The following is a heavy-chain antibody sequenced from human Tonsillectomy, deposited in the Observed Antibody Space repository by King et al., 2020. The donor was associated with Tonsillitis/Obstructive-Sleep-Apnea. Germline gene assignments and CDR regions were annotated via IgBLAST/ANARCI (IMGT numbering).Heavy chain of an antibody. D-gene: IGHD2-2*01. Sequence: QVQLVESGAEVKKPGSSVKVSCKASGGTFSSYAISWVRQAPGHGLEWMGGIIPIFGTANYAQKFQGRVTITADESTSTAYMELSSLRSEDTAVYYCARTLGYCSSTSCPPEYWGQGTLVTVSS. CDR3: ARTLGYCSSTSCPPEY. CDR1: GGTFSSYA. J-gene: IGHJ4*02. CDR2: IIPIFGTA. V-gene: IGHV1-69*01.